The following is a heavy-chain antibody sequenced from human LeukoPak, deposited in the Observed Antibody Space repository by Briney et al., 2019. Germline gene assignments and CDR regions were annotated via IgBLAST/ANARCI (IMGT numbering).Heavy chain of an antibody. Sequence: ASVKVTFKASGYTFTGYYMNWVRQAPGQGLEWVGCINSGSGLTKYAQKFQGRVTMTRDTSITTVYMDLTRLTSDDTAVYNCARNFDMKGFDPWGQGTLVTVSS. CDR1: GYTFTGYY. J-gene: IGHJ5*02. V-gene: IGHV1-2*02. CDR3: ARNFDMKGFDP. D-gene: IGHD3-9*01. CDR2: INSGSGLT.